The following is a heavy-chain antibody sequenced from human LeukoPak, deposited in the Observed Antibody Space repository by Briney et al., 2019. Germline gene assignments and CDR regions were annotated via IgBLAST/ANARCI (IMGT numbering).Heavy chain of an antibody. J-gene: IGHJ4*02. CDR2: ISGSGGST. D-gene: IGHD3-9*01. CDR3: ARDVQYDILTDWEAHYLDY. Sequence: GGSLRLSCAASGFTFSSYGMSWVRQAPGKGLEWVSAISGSGGSTYYADSVKGRFTISRDNSKNTLYLQMNSLRAEDTAIYYCARDVQYDILTDWEAHYLDYWGQGTLVTVSS. CDR1: GFTFSSYG. V-gene: IGHV3-23*01.